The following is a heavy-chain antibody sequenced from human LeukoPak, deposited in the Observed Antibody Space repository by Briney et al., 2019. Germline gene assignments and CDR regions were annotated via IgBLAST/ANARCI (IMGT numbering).Heavy chain of an antibody. D-gene: IGHD3-22*01. J-gene: IGHJ6*02. CDR2: ISGSGGST. CDR3: AKSNYYDSSGYYSPSGMDV. CDR1: GFTFSSYA. V-gene: IGHV3-23*01. Sequence: TGGSLRLPCAASGFTFSSYAMSWVRRAPGKGLEWVSAISGSGGSTYYADSVKGRFTISRDDSKNTLYLQMNSLRAEDTAVYYCAKSNYYDSSGYYSPSGMDVWGQGTTVTVSS.